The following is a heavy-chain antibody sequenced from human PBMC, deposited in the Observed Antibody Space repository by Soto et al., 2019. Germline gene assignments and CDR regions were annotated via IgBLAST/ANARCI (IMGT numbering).Heavy chain of an antibody. J-gene: IGHJ4*02. CDR3: AHSSPEQQLVPFDY. CDR2: IYWDDDK. D-gene: IGHD6-13*01. CDR1: GFSLSTSGVG. Sequence: QITLKESGPTLVKPTQTLTLTCTFSGFSLSTSGVGVGWIRQPPGKALEWLALIYWDDDKRYSPSLKSRLTTTKDTSKNQVVLTMTNMDPVDTATYYCAHSSPEQQLVPFDYWGQGTLVTVSS. V-gene: IGHV2-5*02.